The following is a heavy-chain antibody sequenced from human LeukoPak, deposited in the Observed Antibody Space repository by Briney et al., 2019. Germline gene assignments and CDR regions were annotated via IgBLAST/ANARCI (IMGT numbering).Heavy chain of an antibody. CDR1: GGSISSYY. J-gene: IGHJ5*02. Sequence: SETLSLTCTVSGGSISSYYWSWIRQPAGKGLEWIGRIYTSGSTNYNPSLKSRVTMSVDTSKNQFSLILSSVTAADTAVYYCARKGEFWSGRNWFDPWGQGTLVTVSS. D-gene: IGHD3-3*01. CDR2: IYTSGST. V-gene: IGHV4-4*07. CDR3: ARKGEFWSGRNWFDP.